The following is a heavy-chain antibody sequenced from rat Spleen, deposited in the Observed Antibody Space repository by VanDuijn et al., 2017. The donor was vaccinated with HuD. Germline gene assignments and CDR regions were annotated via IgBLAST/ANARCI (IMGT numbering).Heavy chain of an antibody. V-gene: IGHV5-29*01. Sequence: EVQLVESDGGLVQPGRSLKLSCAASGFTFSDYYMAWVRQAPTKGLEWVATINYDGSSTYYRDSVKGRFTISRDNAKSTLHLQMDRLRSEDTATYYCVRSVFDYWGHGVMVTVSS. J-gene: IGHJ2*01. CDR3: VRSVFDY. CDR2: INYDGSST. CDR1: GFTFSDYY.